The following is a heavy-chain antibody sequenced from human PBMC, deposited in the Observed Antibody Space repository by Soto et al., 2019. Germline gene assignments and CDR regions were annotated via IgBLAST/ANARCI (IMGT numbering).Heavy chain of an antibody. D-gene: IGHD6-13*01. J-gene: IGHJ4*02. V-gene: IGHV4-59*12. CDR1: GGSISNYY. CDR3: AFQGGSIGWYNFDY. CDR2: IYYSGST. Sequence: SETLSLTCTVSGGSISNYYWSWIRQPPGKALEWIGYIYYSGSTNYNPSLKSRVTISVDNSKSTLYLQMNSLRAEDTAIYYCAFQGGSIGWYNFDYWGQGTLVTVSS.